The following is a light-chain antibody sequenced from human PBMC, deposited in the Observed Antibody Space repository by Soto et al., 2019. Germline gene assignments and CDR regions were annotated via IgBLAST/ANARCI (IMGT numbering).Light chain of an antibody. J-gene: IGKJ1*01. CDR3: QQYGSSPRT. V-gene: IGKV3-20*01. CDR1: QSVNSNY. CDR2: GAS. Sequence: EILLTQSPGTLSFSPGERSTLSFRCSQSVNSNYLAWYQQKPGQAPRLLIYGASSRATGIPDRFSGSGSGTDFTLTISRLEPEDFAVYYCQQYGSSPRTFGQGTKVDIK.